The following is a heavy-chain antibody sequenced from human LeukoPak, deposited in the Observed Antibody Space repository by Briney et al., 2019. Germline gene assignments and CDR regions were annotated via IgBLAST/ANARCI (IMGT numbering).Heavy chain of an antibody. D-gene: IGHD3-10*01. V-gene: IGHV3-33*01. CDR1: GFTFSSYG. Sequence: PGGSLRLSCAASGFTFSSYGMQWVRQAPGKGLEWVAVIWYGGSNKYHADSVKGRFTISRDNSKNTLYLQMNSLRAEDTAVYYCARDPTTMVRVVNEYYYYYYGTDVWGKGTTVTVSS. J-gene: IGHJ6*04. CDR2: IWYGGSNK. CDR3: ARDPTTMVRVVNEYYYYYYGTDV.